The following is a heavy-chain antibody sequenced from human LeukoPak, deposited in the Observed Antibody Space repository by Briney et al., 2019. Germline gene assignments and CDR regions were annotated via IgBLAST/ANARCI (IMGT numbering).Heavy chain of an antibody. V-gene: IGHV1/OR15-1*02. J-gene: IGHJ4*02. CDR3: ARERGDYSNEFSY. CDR1: GYIFTDYY. CDR2: INPNSGGT. D-gene: IGHD4-11*01. Sequence: GASVKVSCKASGYIFTDYYMHWVRQAPGQELGWMGRINPNSGGTNYAQKFQGRVTMTRDTSISTAYTELSSLRSEDTATYYCARERGDYSNEFSYWGQGTLVTVSS.